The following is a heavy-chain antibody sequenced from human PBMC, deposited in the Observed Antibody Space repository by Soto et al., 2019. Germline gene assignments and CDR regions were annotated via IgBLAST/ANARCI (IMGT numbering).Heavy chain of an antibody. CDR3: ARAISGYVT. Sequence: QVQLVQSGAEVKKPGASGKVSCKASGITYTTYAIHWVRQAPGQGLEWMGWINTGNGNTRYSQRFQGRVTLTTDTSASTAYMDLSSLTSEDTAVYYCARAISGYVTSGQGTLITVSS. CDR2: INTGNGNT. J-gene: IGHJ5*02. V-gene: IGHV1-3*04. CDR1: GITYTTYA. D-gene: IGHD5-12*01.